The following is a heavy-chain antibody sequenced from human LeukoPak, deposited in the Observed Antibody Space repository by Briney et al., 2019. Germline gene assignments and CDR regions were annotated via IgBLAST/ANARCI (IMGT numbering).Heavy chain of an antibody. V-gene: IGHV4-39*01. Sequence: SETLSLTCTVSGGSISSSSYCWGWIRQPPGKGMEWIGSIYYTGGTYYSPSLKSRDTISVNMSKNQFSLNLSSVTAADMAVYYCASQRLTTGFDYWGQGTLVTVSS. CDR3: ASQRLTTGFDY. D-gene: IGHD1-1*01. CDR2: IYYTGGT. CDR1: GGSISSSSYC. J-gene: IGHJ4*02.